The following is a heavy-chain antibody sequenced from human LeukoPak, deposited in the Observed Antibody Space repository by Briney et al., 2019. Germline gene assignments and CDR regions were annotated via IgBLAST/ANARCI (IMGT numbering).Heavy chain of an antibody. J-gene: IGHJ4*02. Sequence: ASVKVSCKASGYTFTTYGFSWVRQAPGQGLEWMGIINPSGGSTSYAQKFQGRVTMTRDTSTSTVYMELSSLRSEDTAVYYCARDYYSYALDYWGQGTLVTVSS. V-gene: IGHV1-46*01. CDR1: GYTFTTYG. D-gene: IGHD5-18*01. CDR2: INPSGGST. CDR3: ARDYYSYALDY.